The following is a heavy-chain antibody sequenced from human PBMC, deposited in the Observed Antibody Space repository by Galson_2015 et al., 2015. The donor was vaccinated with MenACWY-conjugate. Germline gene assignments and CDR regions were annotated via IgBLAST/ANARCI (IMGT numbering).Heavy chain of an antibody. J-gene: IGHJ6*02. CDR2: ISYDGGNK. D-gene: IGHD6-19*01. V-gene: IGHV3-30*18. CDR1: GFTFSSYG. Sequence: LRLSCAASGFTFSSYGMHWVRQAPGKGLEWVAVISYDGGNKYYADSVKGRFTISRDNSKNTLYLQMNSLRAEDTAVYYCAKGGLWYSSGWYSNYYYYGMDVWGQGTTVTVSS. CDR3: AKGGLWYSSGWYSNYYYYGMDV.